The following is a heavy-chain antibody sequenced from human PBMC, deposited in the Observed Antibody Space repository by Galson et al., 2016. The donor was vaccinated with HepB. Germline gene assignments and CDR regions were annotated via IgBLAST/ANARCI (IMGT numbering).Heavy chain of an antibody. J-gene: IGHJ5*02. V-gene: IGHV4-59*02. CDR2: VFHTGST. CDR3: ARGGGSPYHDHEFDN. CDR1: GVSVTSHY. D-gene: IGHD1-14*01. Sequence: SETLSLTCSVSGVSVTSHYWSWIRLAPGKGLEWIANVFHTGSTTYNPSLNNRVTISLDASMNRFTLELFSVSAADTAVYYCARGGGSPYHDHEFDNWGQGTLVTVSS.